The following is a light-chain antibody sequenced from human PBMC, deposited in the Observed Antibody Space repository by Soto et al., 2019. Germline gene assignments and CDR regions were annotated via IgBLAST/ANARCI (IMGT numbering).Light chain of an antibody. CDR3: QQYDSSPLT. CDR1: QSITGSY. V-gene: IGKV3-20*01. CDR2: GAS. J-gene: IGKJ1*01. Sequence: DIEMTQSPSTLSLSPGEGATLSCRASQSITGSYLAWYQQKPGQAPRLLIYGASSMPTGVSDRFSGSGSGTDFTLTISSLEPEDFAIYCCQQYDSSPLTFGQGTKVEI.